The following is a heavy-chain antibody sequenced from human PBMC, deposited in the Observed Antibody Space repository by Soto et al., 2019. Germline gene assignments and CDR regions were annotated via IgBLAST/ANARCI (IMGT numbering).Heavy chain of an antibody. V-gene: IGHV4-30-4*01. CDR1: GGSISSGDYY. J-gene: IGHJ5*02. CDR2: IYYSGST. Sequence: QVQLQESGPGLVKPSQTLSLTCTVSGGSISSGDYYWSWIRQPPGKGLEWIGYIYYSGSTYYNQSLKSRVTISVDTSKNQFSLKLSSVTAADTAVYYCARDLVTTEGWFDPWGQGTLVTVSS. D-gene: IGHD4-17*01. CDR3: ARDLVTTEGWFDP.